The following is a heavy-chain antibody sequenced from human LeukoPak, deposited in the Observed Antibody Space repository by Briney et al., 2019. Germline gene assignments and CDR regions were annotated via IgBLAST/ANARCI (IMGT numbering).Heavy chain of an antibody. V-gene: IGHV3-53*01. J-gene: IGHJ4*02. CDR1: GFTFRSYG. CDR3: ARRAGAYSHPYDY. CDR2: IYSGGST. D-gene: IGHD4/OR15-4a*01. Sequence: GGSLRLSCAASGFTFRSYGMSWVRQAPGKGLEWVSVIYSGGSTYYADSVKGRFTISRDNSKNTLYLQMNSLRAEDTAVYYCARRAGAYSHPYDYWGQGTLVTVSS.